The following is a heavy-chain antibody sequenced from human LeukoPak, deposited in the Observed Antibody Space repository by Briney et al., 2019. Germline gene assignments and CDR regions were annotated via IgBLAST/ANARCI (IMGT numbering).Heavy chain of an antibody. V-gene: IGHV3-74*01. D-gene: IGHD3-22*01. CDR2: INSDGTNR. CDR1: GFTFSSYA. Sequence: PGGSLRLSCAASGFTFSSYAMHWVRQAPGKGLVWVARINSDGTNRNYADSVTGRFTISRDNAKSTLYLQMNSLRAEDTAVYYCARDSYDSNGYDRVLDYWGQGTLVTVSS. CDR3: ARDSYDSNGYDRVLDY. J-gene: IGHJ4*02.